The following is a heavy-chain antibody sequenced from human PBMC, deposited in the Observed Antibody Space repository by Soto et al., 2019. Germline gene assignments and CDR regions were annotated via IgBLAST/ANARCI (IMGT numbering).Heavy chain of an antibody. D-gene: IGHD3-9*01. CDR2: IYHSGST. J-gene: IGHJ3*02. Sequence: SETLSLTCAVSGGSIISSNWWSWVRQPPGKGLEWIGEIYHSGSTNYNPSLKSRVTISVDKSKNQFSLKLSSVTAADTAVYYCARERGFYDIWTGDAFDIWGQGTMVT. CDR1: GGSIISSNW. CDR3: ARERGFYDIWTGDAFDI. V-gene: IGHV4-4*02.